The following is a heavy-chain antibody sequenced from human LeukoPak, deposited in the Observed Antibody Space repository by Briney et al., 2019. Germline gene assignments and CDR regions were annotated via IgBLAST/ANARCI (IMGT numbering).Heavy chain of an antibody. D-gene: IGHD2-15*01. CDR1: GYTFPSYG. Sequence: ASVKVSCKASGYTFPSYGISWVRQAPGQGLEWMGWISAYNGNTNYAQKLQGRVTMTTDTSTSTAYMELRSLRSDDTAVYYCARDGGFVVVVAAIDSRGQGTLVTVSS. CDR2: ISAYNGNT. CDR3: ARDGGFVVVVAAIDS. J-gene: IGHJ4*02. V-gene: IGHV1-18*01.